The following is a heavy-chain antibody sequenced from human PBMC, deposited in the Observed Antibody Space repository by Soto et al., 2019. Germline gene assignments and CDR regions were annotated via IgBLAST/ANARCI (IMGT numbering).Heavy chain of an antibody. Sequence: ASVKVSCKASGYTFTGYDMHWVRQAPGQGLEWMGWINPNSGGTNYAQKFQGWVTMTRDTSISTAYMELSRLRSDDTAVYYCARVAAAGLRGDNFDYWGQGTLVTVSS. CDR1: GYTFTGYD. CDR2: INPNSGGT. D-gene: IGHD6-13*01. J-gene: IGHJ4*02. CDR3: ARVAAAGLRGDNFDY. V-gene: IGHV1-2*04.